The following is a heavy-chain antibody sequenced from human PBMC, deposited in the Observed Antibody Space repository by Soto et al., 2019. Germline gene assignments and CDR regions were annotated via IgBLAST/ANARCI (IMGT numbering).Heavy chain of an antibody. CDR1: GFTFSSYG. CDR2: IWYDGSNK. D-gene: IGHD6-19*01. V-gene: IGHV3-33*01. Sequence: QVQLVESGGGVVQPGRSLRLSCAASGFTFSSYGMHWVRQAPGKGLEWVAGIWYDGSNKYYADSVKGRFTISRDNSKNTVYLQMTRLRDVDTVGHYFARDGGSGWYPEGWFDPWGQGTLVTVSS. J-gene: IGHJ5*02. CDR3: ARDGGSGWYPEGWFDP.